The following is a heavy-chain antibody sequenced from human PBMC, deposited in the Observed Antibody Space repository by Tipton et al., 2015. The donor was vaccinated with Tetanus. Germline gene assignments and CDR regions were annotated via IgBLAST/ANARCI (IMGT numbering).Heavy chain of an antibody. D-gene: IGHD6-13*01. Sequence: TLSLTCAVYSGPFSGYYWSWIRQPPGKGLEWVGEINNSGSTNYNPSLKSRVTISVDRSKNHFSLKLTSVTAADTAVYYCATSSSWYSGIDSWGQGTLVTVSS. CDR3: ATSSSWYSGIDS. V-gene: IGHV4-34*01. J-gene: IGHJ4*02. CDR2: INNSGST. CDR1: SGPFSGYY.